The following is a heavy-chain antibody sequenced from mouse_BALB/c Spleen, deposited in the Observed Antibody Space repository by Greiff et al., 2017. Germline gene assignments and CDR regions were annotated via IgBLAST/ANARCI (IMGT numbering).Heavy chain of an antibody. J-gene: IGHJ4*01. CDR1: GFAFSSYD. D-gene: IGHD2-4*01. V-gene: IGHV5-12-1*01. CDR3: ARRLRGNAMDY. Sequence: EVKVVESGGGLMKPGGSLKLSCAASGFAFSSYDMSWVRQTPEKRLEWVAYISSGGGSTYYPDTVKGRFTISRDNAKNTLYLQMSSLKSEDTAMYYCARRLRGNAMDYWGQGTSVTVSS. CDR2: ISSGGGST.